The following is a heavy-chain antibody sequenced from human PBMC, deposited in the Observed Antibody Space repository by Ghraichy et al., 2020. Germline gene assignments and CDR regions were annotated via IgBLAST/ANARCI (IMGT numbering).Heavy chain of an antibody. Sequence: GGSLRLSCAASRFTFSSYGMHWVRQAPGKGLEWVTFIRFDGTHKYYADSVKGRFTISRDNSKNTLYLQMNSLRPEDTAVYYCAKDPLGYYDSNVDQWGQGTLVTVSS. CDR3: AKDPLGYYDSNVDQ. D-gene: IGHD3-22*01. CDR2: IRFDGTHK. V-gene: IGHV3-30*02. J-gene: IGHJ4*02. CDR1: RFTFSSYG.